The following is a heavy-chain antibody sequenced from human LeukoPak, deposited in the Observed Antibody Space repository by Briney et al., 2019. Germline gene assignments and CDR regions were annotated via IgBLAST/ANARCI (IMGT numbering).Heavy chain of an antibody. V-gene: IGHV4-39*01. CDR2: ISYSGST. Sequence: SETLSLTCTVSGGSISSSGYYWGWIRQPPGRGLEWIGSISYSGSTYYNPSLKSRVTISIDTSKNKFSLKLSSVTAADTAVYYCARHRGGYIAALAEYWGQGTLVTVSS. D-gene: IGHD6-6*01. CDR3: ARHRGGYIAALAEY. J-gene: IGHJ4*02. CDR1: GGSISSSGYY.